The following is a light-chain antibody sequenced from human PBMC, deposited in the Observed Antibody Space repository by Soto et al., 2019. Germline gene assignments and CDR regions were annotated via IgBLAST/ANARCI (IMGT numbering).Light chain of an antibody. Sequence: PGARAALSCRASQSVSSYLAWYQQKPGQAPRLLIHDASNRATGIPARFSGSGSGTDFTLTISSLEPEDFAVYYCQQRSNWPITFGQGTRLEIK. J-gene: IGKJ5*01. CDR3: QQRSNWPIT. CDR1: QSVSSY. CDR2: DAS. V-gene: IGKV3-11*01.